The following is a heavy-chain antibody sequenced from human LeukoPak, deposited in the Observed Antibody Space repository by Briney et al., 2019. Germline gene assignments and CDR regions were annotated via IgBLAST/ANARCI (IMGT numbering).Heavy chain of an antibody. D-gene: IGHD6-19*01. CDR1: GFTFSTYG. V-gene: IGHV3-33*01. CDR2: IWYDGSNK. Sequence: PGGSLRLSCAASGFTFSTYGLHWVRQAPGKGLEWVALIWYDGSNKYYADSVKGRFTISRDNSKNTLYLQMNSLRAENTAMYYCAREKQKYSSGWYCVDYWGQGTLVTVSS. CDR3: AREKQKYSSGWYCVDY. J-gene: IGHJ4*02.